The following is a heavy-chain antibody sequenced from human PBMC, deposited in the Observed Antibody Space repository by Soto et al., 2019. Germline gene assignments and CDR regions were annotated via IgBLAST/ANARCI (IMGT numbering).Heavy chain of an antibody. J-gene: IGHJ6*02. CDR3: ARYPNYYYYGFDV. CDR2: IYYSGST. V-gene: IGHV4-61*08. D-gene: IGHD3-10*01. CDR1: GGSVSSGDYF. Sequence: SETLSLTCTVSGGSVSSGDYFWSWLRQSPGKRLEWIAYIYYSGSTNYNPSLKSRATISVDTSKSQVSLTLTSMTAADAALYYCARYPNYYYYGFDVWGQGTAVTVSS.